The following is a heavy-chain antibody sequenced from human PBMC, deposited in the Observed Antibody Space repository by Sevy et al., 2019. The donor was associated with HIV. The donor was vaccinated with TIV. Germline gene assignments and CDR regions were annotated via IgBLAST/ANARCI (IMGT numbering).Heavy chain of an antibody. D-gene: IGHD6-19*01. J-gene: IGHJ4*02. V-gene: IGHV3-23*01. CDR3: AKGSGSGWPEDY. Sequence: GGSLRLSCAASGFTFSDYSMSWVRQAPGKGLEWVSSITGSGGRTYYAGSVKGRFTISRNASKSTLYLQMNSLRAEDTATYYCAKGSGSGWPEDYWGQGTLVTVSS. CDR1: GFTFSDYS. CDR2: ITGSGGRT.